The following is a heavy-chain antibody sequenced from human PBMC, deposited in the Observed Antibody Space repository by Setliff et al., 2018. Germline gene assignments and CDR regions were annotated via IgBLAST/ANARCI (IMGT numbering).Heavy chain of an antibody. CDR1: GGSISSGSYY. V-gene: IGHV4-61*02. Sequence: SETLSLTCTVSGGSISSGSYYWSWIRQPAGKGLEWIGRIYTSGSTNYNPSLKSRVTISVDTSKNQFSLKLSSVTAADTAVYYCARGGLWSGELLWKYYYYGMDVWGQGTTVTVSS. CDR2: IYTSGST. J-gene: IGHJ6*02. CDR3: ARGGLWSGELLWKYYYYGMDV. D-gene: IGHD3-10*01.